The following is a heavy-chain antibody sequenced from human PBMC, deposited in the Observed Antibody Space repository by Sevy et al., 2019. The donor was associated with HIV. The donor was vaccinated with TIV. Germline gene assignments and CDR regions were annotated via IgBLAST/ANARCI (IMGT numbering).Heavy chain of an antibody. J-gene: IGHJ6*02. CDR1: GFVFSDYW. V-gene: IGHV3-7*03. D-gene: IGHD2-2*01. Sequence: GGSLRLSCAASGFVFSDYWMSWVRQAPGKGLEWVANIKRDGSEKYYVASVKGRFTISRDNAKTSLYLKRNSLRGEDTAVYYCARDCSSATCLWGMDVWGQGTMVTVSS. CDR2: IKRDGSEK. CDR3: ARDCSSATCLWGMDV.